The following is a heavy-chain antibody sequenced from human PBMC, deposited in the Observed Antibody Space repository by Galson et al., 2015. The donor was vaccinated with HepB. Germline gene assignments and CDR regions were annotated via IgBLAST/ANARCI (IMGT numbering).Heavy chain of an antibody. Sequence: SLRLSCAASGFTFSSYGMHWVRQAPGKGLEWVAVISYDGSNKYYADSVKGRFTISRDNSKNTLYLQMNSLRAEDTAVYYCAKGQRYSSWFNWNDPPFDYWGQGTLVTVSS. D-gene: IGHD1-20*01. CDR1: GFTFSSYG. V-gene: IGHV3-30*18. CDR3: AKGQRYSSWFNWNDPPFDY. J-gene: IGHJ4*02. CDR2: ISYDGSNK.